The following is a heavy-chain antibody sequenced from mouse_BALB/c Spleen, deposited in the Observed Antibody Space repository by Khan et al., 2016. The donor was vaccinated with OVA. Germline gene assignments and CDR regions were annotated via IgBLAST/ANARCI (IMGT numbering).Heavy chain of an antibody. CDR1: GFTFSTYG. J-gene: IGHJ3*01. CDR2: ISTGGSYT. V-gene: IGHV5-6*01. D-gene: IGHD1-1*01. CDR3: TRLAYYYNSEGFAY. Sequence: EVQGVESGGDLVKPGGSLKLSCAASGFTFSTYGMSWVRQIPDKRLEWVSAISTGGSYTYYPDSVKGRFTISRANAKNTLSLQMSRRKSEDTARYYCTRLAYYYNSEGFAYWGQGTLVTVSA.